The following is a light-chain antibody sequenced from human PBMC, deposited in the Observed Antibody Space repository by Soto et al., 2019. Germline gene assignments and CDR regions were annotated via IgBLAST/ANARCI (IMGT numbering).Light chain of an antibody. CDR1: QSVSSSY. CDR2: GAS. CDR3: QQHGT. V-gene: IGKV3-20*01. J-gene: IGKJ3*01. Sequence: EIVLTQSPGTLSLSPGERATLSCRASQSVSSSYLAWYQQKPGQAPRLLIYGASSRATGIPDRFSGSGSGTDFTLTISRLDPEDFAVYYCQQHGTFGPGTKVDIK.